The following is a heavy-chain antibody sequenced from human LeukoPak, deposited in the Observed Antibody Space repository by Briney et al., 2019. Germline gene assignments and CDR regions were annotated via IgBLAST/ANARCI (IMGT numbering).Heavy chain of an antibody. D-gene: IGHD5-18*01. CDR1: GFTVSSNY. Sequence: GGSLRLSCAASGFTVSSNYMSWVRQAPGKGLEWVSVIYSGGTTYYADSVKGRFTISRDNSKNTLHLQMNSLRAEDTAVYYCARDQYSYAHAAHWGQGTLVTVS. J-gene: IGHJ4*02. V-gene: IGHV3-66*01. CDR2: IYSGGTT. CDR3: ARDQYSYAHAAH.